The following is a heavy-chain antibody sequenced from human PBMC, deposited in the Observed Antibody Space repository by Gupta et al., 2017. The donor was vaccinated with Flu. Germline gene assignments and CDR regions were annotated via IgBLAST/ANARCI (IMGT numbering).Heavy chain of an antibody. V-gene: IGHV3-21*01. CDR1: GFPFSSFN. CDR3: ARVGYGSPSEPGPLDY. J-gene: IGHJ4*03. CDR2: ISNSGDYK. Sequence: EVQLVESGGGLLRPGGSLRLSCAASGFPFSSFNVNWVRQAPGKGLEWVSFISNSGDYKYYADAVKGRFTISRDNAKNALFLQMDSLRDEDTAVYYCARVGYGSPSEPGPLDYWGHGTLVTVSS. D-gene: IGHD6-6*01.